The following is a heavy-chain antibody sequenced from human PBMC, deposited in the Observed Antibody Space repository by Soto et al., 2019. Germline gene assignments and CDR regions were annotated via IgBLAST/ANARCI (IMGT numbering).Heavy chain of an antibody. CDR2: IYSGGST. D-gene: IGHD6-6*01. Sequence: GGSRRFSCAPSGFCVSSNYLSWVRQAPGIGLEWFTVIYSGGSTYYSDSVKARFTISRYNSKNTQYLQMNSLRAEDTAMYYCARDGSIAAPRVYGMDVWGQGATVTVSS. V-gene: IGHV3-53*04. CDR3: ARDGSIAAPRVYGMDV. J-gene: IGHJ6*02. CDR1: GFCVSSNY.